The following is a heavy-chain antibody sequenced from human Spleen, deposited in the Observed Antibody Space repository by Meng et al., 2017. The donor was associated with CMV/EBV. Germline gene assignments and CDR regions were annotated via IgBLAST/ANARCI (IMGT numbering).Heavy chain of an antibody. CDR3: ASSEGSCGGDCPDWFDP. CDR2: ISAYNGNT. CDR1: GYTFTSYG. V-gene: IGHV1-18*01. D-gene: IGHD2-21*01. Sequence: ASVKVSCKASGYTFTSYGISWVRQAPGQGLEWMGWISAYNGNTNYAQKLQGRVTMTTDTSTSTAYMELRSLRSEDTAVYYCASSEGSCGGDCPDWFDPWGQGTLVTVSS. J-gene: IGHJ5*02.